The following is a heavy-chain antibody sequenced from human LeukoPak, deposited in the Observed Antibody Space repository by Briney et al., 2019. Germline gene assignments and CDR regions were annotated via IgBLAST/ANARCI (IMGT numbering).Heavy chain of an antibody. CDR2: IYGGGDT. CDR1: GFTVPDNY. J-gene: IGHJ4*02. Sequence: GGSLRLSCAASGFTVPDNYMNWVRQSSGKGLEWVSVIYGGGDTNYADSVKGRFTISRDTSKNTLYLQMNSLRAEDTAVYYCASWPGGWYGEDSWGQGTLVTVSS. CDR3: ASWPGGWYGEDS. D-gene: IGHD6-19*01. V-gene: IGHV3-53*01.